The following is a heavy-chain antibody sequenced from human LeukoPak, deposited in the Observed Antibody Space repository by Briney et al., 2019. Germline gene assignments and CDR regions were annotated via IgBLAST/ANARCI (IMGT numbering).Heavy chain of an antibody. CDR1: GGSLRRLY. D-gene: IGHD5-24*01. CDR3: ARGATISQTGYFDF. J-gene: IGHJ4*03. Sequence: SETLSLTCAVFGGSLRRLYWNWIRQSPGKGLEWIAEIDHRGDTNYNPSVKSRVTISVDTSKNQFSLKVRSLTAADRTVYYCARGATISQTGYFDFWGQGTLVTVSS. CDR2: IDHRGDT. V-gene: IGHV4-34*01.